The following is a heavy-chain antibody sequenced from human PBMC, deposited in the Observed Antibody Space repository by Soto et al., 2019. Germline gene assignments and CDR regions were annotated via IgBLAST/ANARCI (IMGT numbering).Heavy chain of an antibody. D-gene: IGHD1-20*01. CDR3: ARHITFGADDVFDL. CDR1: GGSISTYY. J-gene: IGHJ3*01. CDR2: IYYSGNT. Sequence: SETLSLTCTVSGGSISTYYLSWIRQPPGKGLEWIDYIYYSGNTNYNPSLRSRVTISIDTSKNQFSLNLSSVTAADTAMYYCARHITFGADDVFDLWGQGTLVTV. V-gene: IGHV4-59*08.